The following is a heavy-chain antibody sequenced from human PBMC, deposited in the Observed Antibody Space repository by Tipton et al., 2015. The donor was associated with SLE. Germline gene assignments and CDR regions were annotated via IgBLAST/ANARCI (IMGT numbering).Heavy chain of an antibody. Sequence: QLVQSGAEVKKPGASVKVSCKAPGYTFTSYAINWVRQATGQGLEWMGWMNPNSGDAGYALKFQGRVTMTRNISKSTAYMELSSLRSEDTAVYYCARGWDCSGGSCQGSFGYWGQGTLVTVAS. CDR1: GYTFTSYA. CDR3: ARGWDCSGGSCQGSFGY. V-gene: IGHV1-8*01. J-gene: IGHJ4*02. CDR2: MNPNSGDA. D-gene: IGHD2-15*01.